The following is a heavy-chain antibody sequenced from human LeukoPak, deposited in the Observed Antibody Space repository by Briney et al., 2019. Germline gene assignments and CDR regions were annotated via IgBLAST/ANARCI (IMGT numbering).Heavy chain of an antibody. CDR2: INSDGSST. CDR1: GFTFSSYW. D-gene: IGHD1-26*01. CDR3: ARARIVGATKGGFDY. V-gene: IGHV3-74*01. J-gene: IGHJ4*02. Sequence: GGSLRLSCAASGFTFSSYWMHWVRQAPGKGLVWVSRINSDGSSTSHADSVKGRFTISRDNAKNSLYLQMNSLRAEDTAVYYCARARIVGATKGGFDYWGQGTLVTVSS.